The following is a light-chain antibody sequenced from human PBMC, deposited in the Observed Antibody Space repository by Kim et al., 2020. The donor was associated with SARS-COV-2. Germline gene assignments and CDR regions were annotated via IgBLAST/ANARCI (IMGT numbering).Light chain of an antibody. CDR1: SLRSYY. CDR3: ISRDSSGNSVV. Sequence: SSELTQDPAVSVALGQTVRITCQGDSLRSYYASWYQQKPGQAPVLVIYGKNNRPSGIPDRFSGSSSGNTASLTITGAQAEDEADYYCISRDSSGNSVVFGGGTKVTVL. J-gene: IGLJ2*01. CDR2: GKN. V-gene: IGLV3-19*01.